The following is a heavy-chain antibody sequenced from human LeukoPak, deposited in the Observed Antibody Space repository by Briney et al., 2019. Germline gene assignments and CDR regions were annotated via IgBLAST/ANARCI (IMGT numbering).Heavy chain of an antibody. CDR1: CRAISSSC. J-gene: IGHJ4*02. D-gene: IGHD3-22*01. CDR3: ARDYGGYYDSSGPLGI. Sequence: PTHNLYLTNKAACRAISSSCWSCIWQPPGNGQDWLCDIYYSGSTNYHRSRWTGVTISVDTSKNQFSLKLNSVTAADTAVYYCARDYGGYYDSSGPLGIWGQGTLVTVSS. CDR2: IYYSGST. V-gene: IGHV4-59*01.